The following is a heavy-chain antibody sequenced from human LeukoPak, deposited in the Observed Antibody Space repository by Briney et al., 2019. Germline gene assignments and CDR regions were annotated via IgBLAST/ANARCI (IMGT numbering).Heavy chain of an antibody. Sequence: GGSLRLSCAASGFTFSSYTMNWVRQAPGKGLEWVSYISSSSSTISYADSVKGRFTISRDNAKNSLYLQVNSLRAEDTAVYYCARLHCSSTSCYFFDRTGVFDYWGQGTLVTVSS. CDR3: ARLHCSSTSCYFFDRTGVFDY. V-gene: IGHV3-48*04. CDR1: GFTFSSYT. D-gene: IGHD2-2*01. CDR2: ISSSSSTI. J-gene: IGHJ4*02.